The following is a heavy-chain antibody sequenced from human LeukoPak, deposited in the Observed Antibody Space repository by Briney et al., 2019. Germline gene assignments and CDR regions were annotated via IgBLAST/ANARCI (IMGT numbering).Heavy chain of an antibody. CDR1: GGSFSGYY. CDR2: INNSGST. V-gene: IGHV4-34*01. D-gene: IGHD2-15*01. CDR3: ARHELGYCSGGSCPPNYY. J-gene: IGHJ4*02. Sequence: PSQTLSLTCAVYGGSFSGYYWSWIRQPPGKGLEWIGEINNSGSTNCNPSLKSRVTISVDTSKNQFSLKLSSVTAADTAVYYCARHELGYCSGGSCPPNYYWGQGTLVTVSS.